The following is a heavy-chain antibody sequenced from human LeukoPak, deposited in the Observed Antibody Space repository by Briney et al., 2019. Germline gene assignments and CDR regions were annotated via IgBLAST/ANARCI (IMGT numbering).Heavy chain of an antibody. CDR3: VRGGEGSPFYFDY. Sequence: GSLRLSCAASGFTLSGYDMHWVRQATGKHLERVSAITPAGETYYPGSVRGRFTISREKDKNSLYLQMSSLRAGDTAVYYCVRGGEGSPFYFDYWGQGTLVTVSS. J-gene: IGHJ4*02. D-gene: IGHD3-10*01. V-gene: IGHV3-13*01. CDR2: ITPAGET. CDR1: GFTLSGYD.